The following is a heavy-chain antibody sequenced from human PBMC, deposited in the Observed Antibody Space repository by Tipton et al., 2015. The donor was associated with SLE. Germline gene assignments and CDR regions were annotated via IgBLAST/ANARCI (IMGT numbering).Heavy chain of an antibody. CDR2: ISYSGRS. Sequence: TLSLTCTASGVSISDHSWGRIRQPPGKGLEWIGYISYSGRSNYNPSLKSQVTISLDTSKNQVSLKVSSVTAADTAVYYCARRFRDSYYFDYWGQGTLVTVSS. CDR1: GVSISDHS. V-gene: IGHV4-59*08. CDR3: ARRFRDSYYFDY. J-gene: IGHJ4*02.